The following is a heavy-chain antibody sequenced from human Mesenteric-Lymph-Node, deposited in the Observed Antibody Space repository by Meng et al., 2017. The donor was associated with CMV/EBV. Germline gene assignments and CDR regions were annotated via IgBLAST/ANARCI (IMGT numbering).Heavy chain of an antibody. CDR2: ISSSGSTI. Sequence: GESLKISCAASGFIFQNFAMHWVRQAPGKGLEWVSYISSSGSTIYYADSVKGRFTISRDNAKNSLYLQMNSLRAEDTALYYCAKDINDFWSGYYKDWGQGTLVTVSS. CDR1: GFIFQNFA. CDR3: AKDINDFWSGYYKD. V-gene: IGHV3-48*04. J-gene: IGHJ4*02. D-gene: IGHD3-3*01.